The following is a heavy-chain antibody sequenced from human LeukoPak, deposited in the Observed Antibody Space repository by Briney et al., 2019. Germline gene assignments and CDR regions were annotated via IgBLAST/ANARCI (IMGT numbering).Heavy chain of an antibody. CDR2: IYHSGST. J-gene: IGHJ4*02. Sequence: PSETLSLTCTVSGYSISSGYYWGWIRQPPGKGLEWIGSIYHSGSTYYNLSLKSRVTISVDTSKNQFSLKLSSVTAADTAVYYCARALNDYASYYFDYWGQGTLVTVSS. D-gene: IGHD1-1*01. CDR3: ARALNDYASYYFDY. V-gene: IGHV4-38-2*02. CDR1: GYSISSGYY.